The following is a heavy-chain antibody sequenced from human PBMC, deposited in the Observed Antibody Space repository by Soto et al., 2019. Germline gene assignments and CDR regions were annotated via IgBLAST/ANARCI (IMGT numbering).Heavy chain of an antibody. Sequence: PXXSLILSCATSGFTFSSYGMHWVPQAPGKGLGWVAVIWYDGSNKHYAASVKGRFTISRDNSKNTLYLQMNSLRAEDKAVYYCARDYDSSNLYYYYGMDVWGQGTTVTVSS. CDR3: ARDYDSSNLYYYYGMDV. CDR2: IWYDGSNK. J-gene: IGHJ6*02. D-gene: IGHD4-4*01. CDR1: GFTFSSYG. V-gene: IGHV3-33*01.